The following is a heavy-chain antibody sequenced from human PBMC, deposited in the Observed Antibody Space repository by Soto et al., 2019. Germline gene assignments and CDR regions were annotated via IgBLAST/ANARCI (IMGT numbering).Heavy chain of an antibody. J-gene: IGHJ3*02. Sequence: QVQLVESGGGVVQPGRSLRLSCAASGFTFSSYGMHWVRQAPGKGLEWVAVIWYDGSNKYYADSVKGRFTISRDNSKNTLYLQMNSLRAEDTAVYYCARERYSGSLHAFDIWGQGTMVTVSS. CDR2: IWYDGSNK. CDR1: GFTFSSYG. D-gene: IGHD1-26*01. CDR3: ARERYSGSLHAFDI. V-gene: IGHV3-33*01.